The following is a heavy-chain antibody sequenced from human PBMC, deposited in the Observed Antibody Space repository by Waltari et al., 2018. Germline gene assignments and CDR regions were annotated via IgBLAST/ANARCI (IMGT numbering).Heavy chain of an antibody. D-gene: IGHD6-13*01. CDR2: IYHSGST. CDR3: ARLYSSSWDAKTLDY. V-gene: IGHV4-4*02. J-gene: IGHJ4*02. CDR1: GGSISSSNW. Sequence: QVQLQESGPGLVKPSGTLSLTCAVSGGSISSSNWWSWVRQPPGKGLEWIGEIYHSGSTNYNPSLKSRVTIAVDKSKNQFSLKLSSVTAADTAVYYCARLYSSSWDAKTLDYWGQGTLVTVSS.